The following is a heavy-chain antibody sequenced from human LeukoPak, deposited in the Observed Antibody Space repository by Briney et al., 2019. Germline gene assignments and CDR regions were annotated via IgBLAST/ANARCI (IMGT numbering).Heavy chain of an antibody. J-gene: IGHJ5*02. V-gene: IGHV4-59*11. CDR3: AGGYCSGGSCYPQGNWFDP. Sequence: PSEAPSLTCTVSGGSISSHYWSWIRQPPGKGLEWIGYGYYSGSTNYNPSLKSRVTISVDTSKKHFSLKLSSVTAADSAVYYCAGGYCSGGSCYPQGNWFDPWGQGTLVTVSS. CDR2: GYYSGST. CDR1: GGSISSHY. D-gene: IGHD2-15*01.